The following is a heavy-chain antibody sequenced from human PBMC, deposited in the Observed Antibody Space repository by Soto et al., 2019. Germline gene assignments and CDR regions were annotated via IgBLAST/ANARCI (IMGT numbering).Heavy chain of an antibody. D-gene: IGHD3-9*01. CDR2: ISGSGGST. J-gene: IGHJ6*02. CDR1: GFTFSSYA. Sequence: EVQLLESGGGLVQPGGSLRLSCAASGFTFSSYAMSWVRQAPGKGLEWVSAISGSGGSTYYADSVKGRFTISRDNSKNTLYLQMNSLRAEDTAVYYCATNVWGSTICGGMDVWGQGTTVTVSS. V-gene: IGHV3-23*01. CDR3: ATNVWGSTICGGMDV.